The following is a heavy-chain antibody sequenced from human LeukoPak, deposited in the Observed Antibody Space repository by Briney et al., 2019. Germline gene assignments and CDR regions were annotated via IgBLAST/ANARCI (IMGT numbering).Heavy chain of an antibody. D-gene: IGHD3-22*01. V-gene: IGHV1-18*01. Sequence: ASVKVSCKASGYTLTSYGISWVRQAPGQGLEWMGWISAYNGNTNYAQKLQGRVTMTTDTSTSTAYMELRSLRSDDTAVYYCARALSSYYYDSSGYRFDYWGQGTLVTVSS. CDR3: ARALSSYYYDSSGYRFDY. CDR2: ISAYNGNT. CDR1: GYTLTSYG. J-gene: IGHJ4*02.